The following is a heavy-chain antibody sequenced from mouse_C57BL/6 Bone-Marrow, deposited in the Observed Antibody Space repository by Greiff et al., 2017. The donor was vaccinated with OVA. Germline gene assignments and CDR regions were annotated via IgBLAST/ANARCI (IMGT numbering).Heavy chain of an antibody. J-gene: IGHJ2*01. V-gene: IGHV1-69*01. CDR1: GYTFTSYW. D-gene: IGHD2-4*01. CDR2: IDPSDSYT. Sequence: QVQLQQSGAELVMPGASVKLSCKASGYTFTSYWMHWVKQRPGQGLEWIGEIDPSDSYTNYNQKFKGKSTLTVDKSSSTAYMQLSSLTSEDSAVYYCARFYYDLDYWGQGTTLTVSS. CDR3: ARFYYDLDY.